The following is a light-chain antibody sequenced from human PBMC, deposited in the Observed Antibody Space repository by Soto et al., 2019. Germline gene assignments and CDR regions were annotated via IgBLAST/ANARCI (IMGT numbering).Light chain of an antibody. V-gene: IGKV1-27*01. J-gene: IGKJ3*01. CDR2: AAS. CDR1: QGISYY. Sequence: DIQMTQSPPSPSASVGDSVTITCRASQGISYYLAWYQQRPGKVPKLLVYAASTLQSGVPTRFIGGGSGTDFSLTINSLQPEDFGTYYCQNYKSAPFTFGPGTKVDL. CDR3: QNYKSAPFT.